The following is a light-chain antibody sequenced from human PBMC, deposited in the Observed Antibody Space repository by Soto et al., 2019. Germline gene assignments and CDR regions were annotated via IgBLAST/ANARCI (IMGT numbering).Light chain of an antibody. CDR2: GAS. CDR3: QQNDSSPGT. J-gene: IGKJ2*01. CDR1: QSISSY. Sequence: EIVLTQSPGTLSLSPGERATLSCRASQSISSYLAWYQQKPGQAPRLLIYGASSRATGIPDRFSGSGSGTDFSPTITRQEPADLAVYYYQQNDSSPGTFGQGTKLEIK. V-gene: IGKV3-20*01.